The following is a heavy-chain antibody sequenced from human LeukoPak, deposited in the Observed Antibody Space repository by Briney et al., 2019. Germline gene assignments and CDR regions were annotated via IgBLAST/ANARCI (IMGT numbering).Heavy chain of an antibody. J-gene: IGHJ4*02. D-gene: IGHD3-9*01. Sequence: RASVKVSCKASGYTFTSYAMNWVRQAPGQGLEWMGWINTNTGNPTYAQGFTGRFVFSLDISVSTAYLQISSLKAEDTAVYYCARGSVLRYFDWLSEFGPYDYWGQGTLVTVSS. V-gene: IGHV7-4-1*02. CDR3: ARGSVLRYFDWLSEFGPYDY. CDR1: GYTFTSYA. CDR2: INTNTGNP.